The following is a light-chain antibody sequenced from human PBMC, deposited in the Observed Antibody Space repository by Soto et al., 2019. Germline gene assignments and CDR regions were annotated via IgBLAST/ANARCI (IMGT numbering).Light chain of an antibody. V-gene: IGLV2-8*01. CDR3: SSYAGSNNRYV. J-gene: IGLJ1*01. CDR1: SSDVGGYNF. CDR2: EVT. Sequence: QSALTQPPSAFGSPGQSVTISCTGTSSDVGGYNFVSWYQQHPGKAPKLIIYEVTKRPSGVPDRFSGSKSGNTASLTVSGLQAEDEAHYYCSSYAGSNNRYVFGTGTKVTVL.